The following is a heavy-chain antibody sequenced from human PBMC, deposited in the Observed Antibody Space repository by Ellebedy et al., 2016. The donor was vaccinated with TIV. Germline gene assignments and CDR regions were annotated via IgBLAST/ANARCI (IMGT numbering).Heavy chain of an antibody. D-gene: IGHD1-14*01. CDR3: ARDSPEPTLIDI. CDR1: GGSFSGYY. Sequence: SETLSLXXAVYGGSFSGYYWSWIRQPPGKGLEWIGEINHSGSTNYNPSLKSRVTISVDTSKNQFSLKLSSVTAADTAVYYCARDSPEPTLIDIWGQGTLVTVSS. V-gene: IGHV4-34*01. CDR2: INHSGST. J-gene: IGHJ3*02.